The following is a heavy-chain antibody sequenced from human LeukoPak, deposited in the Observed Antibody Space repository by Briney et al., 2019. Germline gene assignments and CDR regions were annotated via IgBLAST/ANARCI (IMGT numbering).Heavy chain of an antibody. CDR1: GVSISSGGYY. CDR3: ARIPNQSKYSIGNY. J-gene: IGHJ4*02. CDR2: IYYTGST. V-gene: IGHV4-31*03. Sequence: SQTLSLTCTVSGVSISSGGYYWGWIRQHPGKGLEWIGYIYYTGSTYYNPSLKSRVTISVDTSKSQFSLKLTSVTAADTAVYYCARIPNQSKYSIGNYWGQGTLVTVSS. D-gene: IGHD1-14*01.